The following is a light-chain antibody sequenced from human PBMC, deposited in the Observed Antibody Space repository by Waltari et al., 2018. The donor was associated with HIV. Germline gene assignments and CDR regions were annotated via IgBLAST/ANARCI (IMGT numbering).Light chain of an antibody. J-gene: IGLJ2*01. Sequence: QSALTQPASVSGSPGQSITVSCHGTNSDVGIFKFVSWYQLCPGMPPKLLIYAVSDRPSGISRRFSGSKSGNTASLTISGLQSEDDCFYFCSSYSSTNLPVVFGGGTKVTVL. CDR2: AVS. V-gene: IGLV2-14*01. CDR1: NSDVGIFKF. CDR3: SSYSSTNLPVV.